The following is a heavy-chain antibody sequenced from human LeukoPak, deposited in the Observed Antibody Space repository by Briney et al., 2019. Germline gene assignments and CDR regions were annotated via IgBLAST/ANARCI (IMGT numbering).Heavy chain of an antibody. Sequence: EGSLRLSCAASGFTFSSYGMSWVRQAPGKGLEWVSAISGSGGSTYYTDSVKGRFTISRDNSKNTLYLQMNSLRAEDTAVHYCAKERPTRRYCSGGSCYSRYFDYWGQGTLVTVSS. CDR2: ISGSGGST. J-gene: IGHJ4*02. D-gene: IGHD2-15*01. CDR3: AKERPTRRYCSGGSCYSRYFDY. V-gene: IGHV3-23*01. CDR1: GFTFSSYG.